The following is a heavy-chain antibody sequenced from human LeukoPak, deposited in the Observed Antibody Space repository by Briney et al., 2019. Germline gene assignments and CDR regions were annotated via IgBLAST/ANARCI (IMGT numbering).Heavy chain of an antibody. D-gene: IGHD1-26*01. V-gene: IGHV1-2*04. J-gene: IGHJ3*02. CDR2: INPNSGGT. Sequence: ASVKVPCKASGYTFTGYYMHWERQAPGQGLEWMGWINPNSGGTNYAQKFQGWVTKTRDTSISTAYMELSRLRSDDTAVYYCALGGAGRDAFDIWGQGTMVTVSS. CDR1: GYTFTGYY. CDR3: ALGGAGRDAFDI.